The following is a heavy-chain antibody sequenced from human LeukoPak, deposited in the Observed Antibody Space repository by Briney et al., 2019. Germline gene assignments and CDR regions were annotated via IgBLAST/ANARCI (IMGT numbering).Heavy chain of an antibody. CDR3: ARIYSSSWFLNWFDP. CDR2: IYYSRST. V-gene: IGHV4-39*01. Sequence: SETLSLTCTVSGGSISSSSYYWGWIRQPPGKGLEWIGSIYYSRSTYYNPSLKSRVTISVDTSKNQFSLKLSSVTAADTAVYYCARIYSSSWFLNWFDPWGQGTLVTVSS. CDR1: GGSISSSSYY. D-gene: IGHD6-13*01. J-gene: IGHJ5*02.